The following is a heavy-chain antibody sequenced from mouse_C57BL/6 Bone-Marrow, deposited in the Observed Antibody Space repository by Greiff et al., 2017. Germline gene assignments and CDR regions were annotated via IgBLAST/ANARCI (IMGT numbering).Heavy chain of an antibody. CDR3: TSPYDGYYAGY. Sequence: QVQLQESGAELVRPGASVTLSCKASGYTFTDYEMHWVKQTPVHGLEWIGAIDPETGGTAYNQKFKGKAILTADKSSSTAYMELRSLTSEDSAVYYCTSPYDGYYAGYWGQGTTLTVSS. CDR1: GYTFTDYE. V-gene: IGHV1-15*01. CDR2: IDPETGGT. J-gene: IGHJ2*01. D-gene: IGHD2-3*01.